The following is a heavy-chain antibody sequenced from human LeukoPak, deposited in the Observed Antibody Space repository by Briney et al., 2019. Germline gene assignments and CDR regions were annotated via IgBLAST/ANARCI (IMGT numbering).Heavy chain of an antibody. CDR2: IRNDGSNK. CDR3: AKVGSGWYGTLDY. J-gene: IGHJ4*02. Sequence: GGSLRLSCAASGFTFSSYGMHWVRQAPGKGLEWVAFIRNDGSNKYYADSVKGRFTITRDNSKNTLYLQMNSLRAEDTAVYYCAKVGSGWYGTLDYWGQGTLVTVSS. D-gene: IGHD6-19*01. CDR1: GFTFSSYG. V-gene: IGHV3-30*02.